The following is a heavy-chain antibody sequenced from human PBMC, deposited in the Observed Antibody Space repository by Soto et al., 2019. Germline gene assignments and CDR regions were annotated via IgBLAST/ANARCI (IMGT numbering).Heavy chain of an antibody. J-gene: IGHJ4*02. CDR2: IWNDGKNK. CDR3: ARDPGRGEPPFDY. V-gene: IGHV3-33*01. CDR1: GFTFKNYG. D-gene: IGHD3-10*01. Sequence: QVQLVESGGGVVQPGRSLRLSCAASGFTFKNYGMHWVRQGPGKGLEWVAVIWNDGKNKYYADSGQGRFTISRDNSKNTLYLELNSLRVEDTAVYKYARDPGRGEPPFDYWGQGTLVTVSS.